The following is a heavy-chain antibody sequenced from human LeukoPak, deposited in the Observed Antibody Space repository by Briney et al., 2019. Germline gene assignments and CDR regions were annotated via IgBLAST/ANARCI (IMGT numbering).Heavy chain of an antibody. D-gene: IGHD3-16*02. CDR1: GYSFTSYW. J-gene: IGHJ4*02. V-gene: IGHV5-51*01. CDR3: ARHGPLRLGELSLNY. CDR2: IYPGDSDT. Sequence: GESLKISCKGFGYSFTSYWIGWVRQMPGKGLEWMGIIYPGDSDTRYSPSFQGQVTISADKSISTAYLQWSSLKASDTAMYYCARHGPLRLGELSLNYWGQGTLVTVSS.